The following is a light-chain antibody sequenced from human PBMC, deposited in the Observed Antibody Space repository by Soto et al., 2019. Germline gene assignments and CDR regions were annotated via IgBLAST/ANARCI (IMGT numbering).Light chain of an antibody. CDR3: QQSYSAPFT. Sequence: DIQMTQSPSSLSASVGDTVTITCRASQSISTYLNWYQQQPGKAPKILIYSASSLQSGVPSRFSGSGSGTHFTLTITSLQPEDFATYHCQQSYSAPFTFGPGTKVDIK. CDR1: QSISTY. V-gene: IGKV1-39*01. CDR2: SAS. J-gene: IGKJ3*01.